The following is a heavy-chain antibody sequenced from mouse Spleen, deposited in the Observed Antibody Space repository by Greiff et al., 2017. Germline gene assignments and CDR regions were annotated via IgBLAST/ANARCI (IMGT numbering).Heavy chain of an antibody. Sequence: VQLQQSGAELVKPGASVKLSCKASGYTFTEYTIHWVKQRSGQGLEWIGWFYPGSGSIKYNEKFKDKATLTADKSSSTVYMELSRLTSEDSAVYFCARHEPLNYYDGSWYFDVWGAGTTVTVSS. CDR3: ARHEPLNYYDGSWYFDV. CDR1: GYTFTEYT. D-gene: IGHD1-1*01. J-gene: IGHJ1*01. CDR2: FYPGSGSI. V-gene: IGHV1-62-2*01.